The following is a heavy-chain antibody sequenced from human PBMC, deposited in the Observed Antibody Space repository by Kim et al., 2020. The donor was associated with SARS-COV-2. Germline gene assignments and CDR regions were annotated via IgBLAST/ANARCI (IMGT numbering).Heavy chain of an antibody. CDR1: GFTFSSYG. CDR3: ARDFSFSELLPPQGAFDI. CDR2: IWYDGSNK. Sequence: GGSLRLSCAASGFTFSSYGMHWVRQAPGKGLEWVAVIWYDGSNKYYADSVKGRFTISRDNSKNTLYLQMNSLRAEDTAVYYCARDFSFSELLPPQGAFDIWGQGTMVTVSS. D-gene: IGHD1-26*01. V-gene: IGHV3-33*01. J-gene: IGHJ3*02.